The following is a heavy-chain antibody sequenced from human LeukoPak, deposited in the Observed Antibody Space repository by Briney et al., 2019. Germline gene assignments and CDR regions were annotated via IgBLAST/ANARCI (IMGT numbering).Heavy chain of an antibody. CDR3: ARDQYDFVWGSYRPYFDY. Sequence: ASVKVSCKASGYTFTSYGISWVRQAPGQGLEWMGSISPYNGNTKYAERFQDRVIMTAETSTRTAYMELRSLRSDETAVFYCARDQYDFVWGSYRPYFDYWGQGTLVTVSS. D-gene: IGHD3-16*02. CDR1: GYTFTSYG. CDR2: ISPYNGNT. V-gene: IGHV1-18*04. J-gene: IGHJ4*02.